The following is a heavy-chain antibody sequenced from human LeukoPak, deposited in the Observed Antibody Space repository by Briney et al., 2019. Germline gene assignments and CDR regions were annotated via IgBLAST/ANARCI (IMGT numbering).Heavy chain of an antibody. CDR3: AKSLGYCSGGSCYSANWFDP. CDR2: ISGSGGST. V-gene: IGHV3-23*01. CDR1: GFTFSSYA. J-gene: IGHJ5*02. Sequence: GGSLRLSCAASGFTFSSYAMSWVRQAPGKGLEWVSAISGSGGSTYYADSVKGRFTISRDNSKNTLYLQMNSLRAEDTAVYYCAKSLGYCSGGSCYSANWFDPWGQGNLVTVSS. D-gene: IGHD2-15*01.